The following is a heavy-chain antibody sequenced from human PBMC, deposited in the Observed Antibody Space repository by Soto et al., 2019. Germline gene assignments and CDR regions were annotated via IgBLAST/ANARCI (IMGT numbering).Heavy chain of an antibody. V-gene: IGHV3-30*18. D-gene: IGHD5-12*01. CDR2: ISYDGSNK. Sequence: GGSLRLSCAASGFTFSSYGMHWVRQAPGKGLEWVAVISYDGSNKYYADSVKGRFIISRDNSKNTLYLQMNSLRAEDTAVYYCAKNQRPDIVATKFVGFDYWGQGTLVTVSS. CDR1: GFTFSSYG. CDR3: AKNQRPDIVATKFVGFDY. J-gene: IGHJ4*02.